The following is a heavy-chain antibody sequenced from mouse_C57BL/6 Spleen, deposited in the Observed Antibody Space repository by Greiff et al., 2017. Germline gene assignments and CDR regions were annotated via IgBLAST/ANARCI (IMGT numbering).Heavy chain of an antibody. CDR2: IYPGDGDT. CDR1: GYAFSSSW. D-gene: IGHD2-4*01. CDR3: ARFWDYDIDY. Sequence: VQLQQSGPELVKPGASVQISCTASGYAFSSSWMNWVKQRPGKGLEWIGRIYPGDGDTNYNGKFKGKATLTADKSSSTAYMQLSSLTSEDSAVYYCARFWDYDIDYWGQGTTLTVSS. V-gene: IGHV1-82*01. J-gene: IGHJ2*01.